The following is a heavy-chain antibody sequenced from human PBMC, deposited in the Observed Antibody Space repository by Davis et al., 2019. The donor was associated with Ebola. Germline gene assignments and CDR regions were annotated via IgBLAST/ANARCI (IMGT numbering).Heavy chain of an antibody. V-gene: IGHV3-33*01. J-gene: IGHJ6*02. CDR3: ARAQLRATTFVRTGGLDV. CDR2: IWYDGSNK. D-gene: IGHD1-26*01. Sequence: GESLKISCAASGFTFSSYGMHWVRQAPGKGLEWVAVIWYDGSNKYYADSVKGRFTISRDNAKNSLYLQMNSLRADDTAVYYCARAQLRATTFVRTGGLDVWGQGTTVTVSS. CDR1: GFTFSSYG.